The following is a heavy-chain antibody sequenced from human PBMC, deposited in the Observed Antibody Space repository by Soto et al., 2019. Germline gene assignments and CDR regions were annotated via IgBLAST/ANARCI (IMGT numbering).Heavy chain of an antibody. CDR1: GYTFTSYA. CDR3: ARDELPHPYYYYCGMDV. D-gene: IGHD1-26*01. V-gene: IGHV1-3*01. CDR2: INAGNGNT. J-gene: IGHJ6*02. Sequence: QVQLVQSGAEVKKPGASVKVSCKASGYTFTSYAMHWVRQAPGQRLEWMGWINAGNGNTKYSQKFQGRVTITRDTSESTAYMELSSLRSEDTAVYYCARDELPHPYYYYCGMDVWGQGTTVTVSS.